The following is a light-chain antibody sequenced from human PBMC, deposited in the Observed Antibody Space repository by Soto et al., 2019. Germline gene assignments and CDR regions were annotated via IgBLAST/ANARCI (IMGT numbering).Light chain of an antibody. CDR1: QSISSY. Sequence: DIQMTQSPSSLSASVGDRVTITCRASQSISSYLNWYQQKPGKAPKLLIYAASSLQSGVPSRFSCSGSGTDFTLTISSLQPEDFATYYCQQSYSTPGWTFGQGTKVEIK. J-gene: IGKJ1*01. CDR3: QQSYSTPGWT. V-gene: IGKV1-39*01. CDR2: AAS.